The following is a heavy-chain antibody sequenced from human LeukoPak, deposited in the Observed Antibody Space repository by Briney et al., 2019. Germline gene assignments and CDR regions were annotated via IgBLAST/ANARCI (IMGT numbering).Heavy chain of an antibody. Sequence: SETLSLTCAVSGASISSYYWSWIRQAAGKGLEWIGRIYASGSTNYNPSLKSRVTMSVDTSKNQFSLKLTSVTAADTAVYYCAKYGSYDDSSGYLSQSPPYWYFDLWGRGTLVTVSS. CDR2: IYASGST. J-gene: IGHJ2*01. CDR3: AKYGSYDDSSGYLSQSPPYWYFDL. V-gene: IGHV4-59*10. CDR1: GASISSYY. D-gene: IGHD3-22*01.